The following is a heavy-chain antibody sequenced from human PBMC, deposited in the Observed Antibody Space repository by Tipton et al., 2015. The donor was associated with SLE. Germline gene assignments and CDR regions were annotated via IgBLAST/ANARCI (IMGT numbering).Heavy chain of an antibody. CDR1: GYRFTNYW. CDR3: ARNRDWGSRIDGFDI. V-gene: IGHV5-51*03. CDR2: IYPGDSDT. D-gene: IGHD7-27*01. Sequence: QLVQSGAEVKKPGESLMLSCEGSGYRFTNYWIAWVRQMPGKGLEWVGIIYPGDSDTRYSPSFRGQVTISADKSISTTYLQWHSLKASDTAMYYCARNRDWGSRIDGFDIWGQGTMVSVSS. J-gene: IGHJ3*02.